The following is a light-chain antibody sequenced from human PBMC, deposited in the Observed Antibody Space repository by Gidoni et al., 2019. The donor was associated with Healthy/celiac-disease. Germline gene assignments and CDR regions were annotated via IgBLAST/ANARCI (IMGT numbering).Light chain of an antibody. CDR1: QSISSW. CDR2: TAS. Sequence: DNQVTQSPSTLSASVGDRVPITCRASQSISSWLSWYQQKAGKAPKLLIYTASSLESGVPSRFSSSGSGTEFTLTISSLQPDDFATYYCQQYNSYWTFGQGTKVEIK. V-gene: IGKV1-5*03. CDR3: QQYNSYWT. J-gene: IGKJ1*01.